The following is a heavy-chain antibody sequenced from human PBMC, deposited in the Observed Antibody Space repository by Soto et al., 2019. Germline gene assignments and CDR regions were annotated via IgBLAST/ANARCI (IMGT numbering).Heavy chain of an antibody. V-gene: IGHV3-23*01. J-gene: IGHJ4*02. Sequence: GSLSLSCAASGFTFSTYAMSWVRQAPGKGLEWVSAISGSGGSTYYADPVKGRFTISRNNSKNTLYLQMNSLRAEDTAVHYCARGLGYCSSTSCYIWFDYWGLGTLVTVSP. CDR1: GFTFSTYA. D-gene: IGHD2-2*02. CDR3: ARGLGYCSSTSCYIWFDY. CDR2: ISGSGGST.